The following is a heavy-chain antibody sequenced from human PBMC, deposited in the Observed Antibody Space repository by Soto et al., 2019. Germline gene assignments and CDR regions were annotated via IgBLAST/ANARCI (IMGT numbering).Heavy chain of an antibody. CDR2: IDPSDSYT. CDR1: GYSFTSYW. D-gene: IGHD3-9*01. V-gene: IGHV5-10-1*01. J-gene: IGHJ5*02. CDR3: ARHPFTYLVTLVS. Sequence: PGESLKISCKGSGYSFTSYWISWVRQMPGKGLEWMGRIDPSDSYTNYSPSFQGHVTISADKSISTAYLQWSSLKASDTAMYYCARHPFTYLVTLVSWGQGTLVTVSS.